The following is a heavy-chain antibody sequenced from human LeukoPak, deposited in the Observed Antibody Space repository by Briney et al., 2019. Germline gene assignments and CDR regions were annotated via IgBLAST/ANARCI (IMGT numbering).Heavy chain of an antibody. CDR1: GYTFTGYY. Sequence: GASVKVSCKASGYTFTGYYMHWVRQAPGQGLEWMGWINPNSGGTNYAQKFQGRVTMTRDTSISTAYMELSRLRSDDTAVYYCAREAVPAANPYYYYGMDVWGQGTTVTVSS. V-gene: IGHV1-2*02. CDR3: AREAVPAANPYYYYGMDV. D-gene: IGHD2-2*01. J-gene: IGHJ6*02. CDR2: INPNSGGT.